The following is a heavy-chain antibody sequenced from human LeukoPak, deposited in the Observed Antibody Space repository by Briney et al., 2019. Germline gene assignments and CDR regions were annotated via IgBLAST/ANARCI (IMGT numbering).Heavy chain of an antibody. CDR1: GFTFSSYW. D-gene: IGHD3-10*01. CDR3: ARVESSVWFGELLYAYFDY. CDR2: IKQDGSEK. Sequence: GGSLRLSCAASGFTFSSYWMSWVRQAPGKGLEWVANIKQDGSEKYYVDSVKGRFTISRDNAKNSLYLPMNSLRAEDTAVYYCARVESSVWFGELLYAYFDYWGQGTLVTVSS. V-gene: IGHV3-7*01. J-gene: IGHJ4*02.